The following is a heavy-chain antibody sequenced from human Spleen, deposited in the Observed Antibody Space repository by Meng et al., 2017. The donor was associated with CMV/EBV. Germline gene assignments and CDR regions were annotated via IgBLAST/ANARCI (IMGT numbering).Heavy chain of an antibody. CDR3: ARGSSHDYWINCFDP. CDR1: GYTFTSYD. D-gene: IGHD4-11*01. Sequence: PGYTFTSYDIVWVRQATGQGLEWMGWINPNSGNAGYAPKFQGRVTMTRDTSINTVYMDLSGLKSDDTAVYYCARGSSHDYWINCFDPWGPGTLVTVSS. V-gene: IGHV1-8*01. CDR2: INPNSGNA. J-gene: IGHJ5*02.